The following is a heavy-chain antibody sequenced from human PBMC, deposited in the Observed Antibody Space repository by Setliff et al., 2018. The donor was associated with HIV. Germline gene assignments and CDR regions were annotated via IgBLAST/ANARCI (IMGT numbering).Heavy chain of an antibody. CDR2: AYISESS. CDR3: ARDRLTYYFDY. V-gene: IGHV4-61*02. D-gene: IGHD3-22*01. J-gene: IGHJ4*02. CDR1: GGLISSGSYY. Sequence: SETLSLTCNVPGGLISSGSYYWSWVRQPAGKGLEWIGRAYISESSHYNPSLKSRVTISVDTSKDQFSLKLSSVTAADTAVYYCARDRLTYYFDYWGQGILVTVSS.